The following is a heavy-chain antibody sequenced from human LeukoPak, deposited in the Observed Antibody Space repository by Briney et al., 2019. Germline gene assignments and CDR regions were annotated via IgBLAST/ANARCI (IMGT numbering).Heavy chain of an antibody. D-gene: IGHD6-19*01. V-gene: IGHV3-30*15. CDR3: ATVATGWYGSFDY. J-gene: IGHJ4*02. CDR1: GFTFRHHA. Sequence: GRSLRLSCAASGFTFRHHAMHWVRQAPGKGLEWVAVISYDGSNKYYADSVKGRFTISRDNSKNTLYLQMSSLRAEDTAVYYCATVATGWYGSFDYCGQGTLVTVSS. CDR2: ISYDGSNK.